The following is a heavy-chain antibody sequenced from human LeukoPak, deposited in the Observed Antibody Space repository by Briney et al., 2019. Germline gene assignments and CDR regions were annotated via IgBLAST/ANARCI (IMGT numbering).Heavy chain of an antibody. Sequence: GGSLRLSCAASGFTFNNAWMSWVRHAPVKGLEWVSYISTTTGYTNYADSVKGRFSISRDNAKNSLSLQMNSLRAEDTALYYCARARLATGYYFDCWGQGTLATVSS. CDR3: ARARLATGYYFDC. J-gene: IGHJ4*02. V-gene: IGHV3-11*05. CDR2: ISTTTGYT. CDR1: GFTFNNAW. D-gene: IGHD3-9*01.